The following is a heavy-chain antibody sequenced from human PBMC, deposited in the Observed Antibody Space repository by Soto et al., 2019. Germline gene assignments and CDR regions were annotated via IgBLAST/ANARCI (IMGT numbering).Heavy chain of an antibody. V-gene: IGHV3-53*01. J-gene: IGHJ3*02. CDR1: GFTVSSNY. Sequence: GGSLRLSCAASGFTVSSNYMNWVRQAPGKGLEWVSVIYSDDRTYDADSVKGRFTISRDNSKNTVYLQLNSLRAEDTAVYYCTRERFLEWLVGVRFWAFDNWGQGTMVTVSS. CDR3: TRERFLEWLVGVRFWAFDN. CDR2: IYSDDRT. D-gene: IGHD3-3*01.